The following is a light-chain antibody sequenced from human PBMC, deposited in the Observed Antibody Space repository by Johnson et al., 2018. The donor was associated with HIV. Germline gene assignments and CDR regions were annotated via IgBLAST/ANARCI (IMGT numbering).Light chain of an antibody. CDR3: GTWDSSLSAFYV. J-gene: IGLJ1*01. CDR2: DTN. Sequence: QSVLTQPPSVSAAPGQKVTISCSGSSSNIGNNYVSWYQQLPGTAPKLLIYDTNKRPSGIPDRFSGSTSGTSATLGITGLQTGDEADYYCGTWDSSLSAFYVFGTGTKVTVL. CDR1: SSNIGNNY. V-gene: IGLV1-51*01.